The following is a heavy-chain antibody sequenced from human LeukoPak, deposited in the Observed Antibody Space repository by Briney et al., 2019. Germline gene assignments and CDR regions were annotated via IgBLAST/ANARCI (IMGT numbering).Heavy chain of an antibody. D-gene: IGHD4-17*01. CDR2: ISAYNGNT. J-gene: IGHJ4*02. CDR3: ARSKVTTHDYFDY. V-gene: IGHV1-18*01. Sequence: GSVKGSCTAAGYTFASDGIGCVRQAPGQGIEWMGWISAYNGNTNYAQKLQGRVTMTTDTSTSTAYMELRSLRSDDTAVYYCARSKVTTHDYFDYWGQGTLVTVSS. CDR1: GYTFASDG.